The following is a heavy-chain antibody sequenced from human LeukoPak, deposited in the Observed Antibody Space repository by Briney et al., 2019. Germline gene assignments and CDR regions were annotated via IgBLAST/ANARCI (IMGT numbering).Heavy chain of an antibody. CDR2: ISGSGGST. CDR3: AKDSCGYYYYFDY. D-gene: IGHD3-22*01. J-gene: IGHJ4*02. V-gene: IGHV3-23*01. Sequence: AGGSLRLSCAASALTFISYAMSWVRQAPGKGLEWVSAISGSGGSTYYADSVKGRFTISRDNSKNTLYLQMNSLRAEDTAVYNCAKDSCGYYYYFDYWGQGTLVTVSS. CDR1: ALTFISYA.